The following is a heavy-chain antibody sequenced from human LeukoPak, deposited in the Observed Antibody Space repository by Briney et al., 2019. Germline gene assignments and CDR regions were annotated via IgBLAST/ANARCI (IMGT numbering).Heavy chain of an antibody. CDR2: ISAYNGNT. J-gene: IGHJ5*02. D-gene: IGHD3-22*01. Sequence: ASVKVSCKASGYTFTNYGISWVRQAPGQGLEWMGWISAYNGNTNYAQKFQGRVTMTTDTSTSTAYMELRSLRSDDTAVYFCAKWNYDSGGYSNYFDPWGQGTLVTVSS. CDR1: GYTFTNYG. CDR3: AKWNYDSGGYSNYFDP. V-gene: IGHV1-18*01.